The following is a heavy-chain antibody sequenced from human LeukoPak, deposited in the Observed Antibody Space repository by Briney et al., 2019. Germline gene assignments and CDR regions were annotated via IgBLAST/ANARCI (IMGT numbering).Heavy chain of an antibody. D-gene: IGHD6-13*01. CDR1: GFTFSTYS. CDR2: ITSSSSYI. J-gene: IGHJ4*02. CDR3: ARDRSSPAFDY. Sequence: GGSLRLSCAASGFTFSTYSMNWVRQAPGKGLEWVSSITSSSSYIYYADSVKGRFTISRDNAKNSLYLQMNSLRAEDTAVYYCARDRSSPAFDYWGQGTLVTVSS. V-gene: IGHV3-21*01.